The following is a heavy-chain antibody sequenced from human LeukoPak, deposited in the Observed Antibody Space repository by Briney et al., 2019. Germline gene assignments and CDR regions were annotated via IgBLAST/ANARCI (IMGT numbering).Heavy chain of an antibody. D-gene: IGHD2-2*01. J-gene: IGHJ6*02. CDR3: ARVMVGYCSSTSCYDSPVYYYYGMDV. CDR2: IIPIFGTA. Sequence: GASVKVSCKASGYTFTSYGISWVRQAPGQGLEWMGGIIPIFGTANYAQKFQGRVTITADESTSTAYMELSSLRSEDTAVYYCARVMVGYCSSTSCYDSPVYYYYGMDVWGQGTTVTVSS. V-gene: IGHV1-69*13. CDR1: GYTFTSYG.